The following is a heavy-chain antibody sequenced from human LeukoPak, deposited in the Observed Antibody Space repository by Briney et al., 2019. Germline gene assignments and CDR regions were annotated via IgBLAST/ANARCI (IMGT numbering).Heavy chain of an antibody. V-gene: IGHV1-18*01. CDR1: GGTFSSYG. D-gene: IGHD2-15*01. J-gene: IGHJ4*02. CDR3: VTSDSSNDY. Sequence: ASVKVSCKASGGTFSSYGISWVRQAPGQGLEWMGWISAYNGNTNYAQKLQGRVTMTTDTSTSTAYMELRSLRSDDTAVYYCVTSDSSNDYWGQGTLVTVSS. CDR2: ISAYNGNT.